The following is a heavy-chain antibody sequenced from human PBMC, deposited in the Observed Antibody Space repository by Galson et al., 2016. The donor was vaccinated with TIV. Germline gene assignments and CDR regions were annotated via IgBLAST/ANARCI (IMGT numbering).Heavy chain of an antibody. CDR3: AKRRVLTPKYQYNYGMDV. Sequence: SPRLSCAASGFTLRNYVMSWVRRAPGKGLEWVSVVSGSGDSTYYADSVRGRFIISRDNSKNTLYLQMNSLRPEDTAVYYCAKRRVLTPKYQYNYGMDVWGQGTTVTVSS. V-gene: IGHV3-23*01. J-gene: IGHJ6*02. D-gene: IGHD4-23*01. CDR1: GFTLRNYV. CDR2: VSGSGDST.